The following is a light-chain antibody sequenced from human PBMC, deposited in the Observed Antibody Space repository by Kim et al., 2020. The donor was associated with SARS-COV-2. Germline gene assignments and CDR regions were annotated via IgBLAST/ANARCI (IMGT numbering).Light chain of an antibody. J-gene: IGKJ1*01. CDR3: QQYRSHWT. Sequence: AAAVGDRGTINCRRSQSIDIWLAWYQQKPGKAPKLLIYQASSLESEVPSRFSGSGSGTEFTLTISNLQPDDCATYYCQQYRSHWTFGQGTKVDIK. CDR2: QAS. V-gene: IGKV1-5*03. CDR1: QSIDIW.